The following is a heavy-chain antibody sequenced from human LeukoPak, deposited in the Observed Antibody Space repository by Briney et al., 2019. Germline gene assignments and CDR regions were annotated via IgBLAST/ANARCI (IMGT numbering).Heavy chain of an antibody. Sequence: GGSLRLCCAASGFSFSSYWMHWVRQAPGKGLVWVSRINGDGSSTRYADSVKGRFTISRDNAKNTLYLQMNSLRAEDTAVYYCARGGLNALEAFDIWGQGTLVTVCS. CDR1: GFSFSSYW. D-gene: IGHD1-1*01. J-gene: IGHJ3*02. V-gene: IGHV3-74*01. CDR3: ARGGLNALEAFDI. CDR2: INGDGSST.